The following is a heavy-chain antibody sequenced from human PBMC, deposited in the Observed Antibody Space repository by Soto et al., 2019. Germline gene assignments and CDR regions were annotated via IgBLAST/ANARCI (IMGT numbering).Heavy chain of an antibody. D-gene: IGHD1-26*01. CDR1: GFTFTDYA. V-gene: IGHV3-23*01. J-gene: IGHJ4*02. CDR3: ANGWDLYFNN. CDR2: ISGSGGST. Sequence: GGSLRLSCAASGFTFTDYAMSWVRQAPGKGLEWVSTISGSGGSTFYADSVKGRFTISRDNLKNTLYLQMNSLRAEDTALYYCANGWDLYFNNWGQGTLVTVYS.